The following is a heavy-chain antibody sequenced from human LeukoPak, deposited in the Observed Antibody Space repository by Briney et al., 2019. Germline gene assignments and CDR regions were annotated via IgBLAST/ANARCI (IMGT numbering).Heavy chain of an antibody. CDR2: IYTSGST. Sequence: KPSETLSLTCTVSGGSISSYYWSWIRQPAGKGLEWIGRIYTSGSTNYNPSLKSRVTMSVDTSKNQFSLHLNSVTPEDTALYYCARDLSGGISMLRGVINDWGQGTQVTVSS. CDR3: ARDLSGGISMLRGVIND. V-gene: IGHV4-4*07. J-gene: IGHJ4*02. D-gene: IGHD3-10*01. CDR1: GGSISSYY.